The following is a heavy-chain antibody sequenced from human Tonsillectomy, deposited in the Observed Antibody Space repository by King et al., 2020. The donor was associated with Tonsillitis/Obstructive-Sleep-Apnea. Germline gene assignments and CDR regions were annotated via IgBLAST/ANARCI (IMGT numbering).Heavy chain of an antibody. CDR1: GGSISSYY. J-gene: IGHJ5*02. D-gene: IGHD3-3*01. V-gene: IGHV4-59*08. CDR2: IYYSGST. Sequence: QLQESGPGLVKPSKTLSLTCTVSGGSISSYYWSWIRQPPGKGLEWIGYIYYSGSTNYNPSLKSRVTISVDTSKNQFSLKLSSVTAADTAVYYCARHYYDFWSGYYTVTGWFDPWGQGTLVTVSS. CDR3: ARHYYDFWSGYYTVTGWFDP.